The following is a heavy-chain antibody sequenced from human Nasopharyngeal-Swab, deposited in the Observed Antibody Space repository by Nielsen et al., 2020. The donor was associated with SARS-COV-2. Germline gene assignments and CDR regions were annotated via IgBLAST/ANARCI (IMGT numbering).Heavy chain of an antibody. CDR1: GFTFSSYG. D-gene: IGHD2-15*01. J-gene: IGHJ4*02. V-gene: IGHV3-30*18. Sequence: SLKISCAASGFTFSSYGMHWVRQAPGKGLEWVAVISYDGSNKYYADSVKGRFTISRDNSKNTLYLQMNSLRAEDTAVYYCAKAAEPPTHYPRVVVVAATLDYWGQGTLVTVSS. CDR3: AKAAEPPTHYPRVVVVAATLDY. CDR2: ISYDGSNK.